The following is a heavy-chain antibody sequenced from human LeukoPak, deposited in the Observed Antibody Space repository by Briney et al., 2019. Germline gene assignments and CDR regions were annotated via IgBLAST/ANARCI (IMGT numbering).Heavy chain of an antibody. V-gene: IGHV3-23*01. CDR2: ISGSGGST. D-gene: IGHD2-2*02. CDR3: AKVIVVVPAAIPYFDY. J-gene: IGHJ4*02. CDR1: GFTFSSYA. Sequence: GGSLRLSCAASGFTFSSYAMSWVRQAPGKGLEWVSAISGSGGSTYHADSVKGRFTISRDNSKNTLYLQMNSLRAEDTAVYYCAKVIVVVPAAIPYFDYWGQGTLVTVSS.